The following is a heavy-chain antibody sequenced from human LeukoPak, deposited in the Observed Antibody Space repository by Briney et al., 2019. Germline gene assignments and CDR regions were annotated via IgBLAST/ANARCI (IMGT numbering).Heavy chain of an antibody. CDR3: ASGLQR. D-gene: IGHD3/OR15-3a*01. Sequence: GGSLRLSCAASGFTFSSYAMLWVRQAPGKGLEWVAVISYDRSNKYYADSVKGRFTISRDNSKNTLYLQMNSLRAEDTAVYYCASGLQRWGQGTLVTVSS. CDR2: ISYDRSNK. V-gene: IGHV3-30-3*01. J-gene: IGHJ4*02. CDR1: GFTFSSYA.